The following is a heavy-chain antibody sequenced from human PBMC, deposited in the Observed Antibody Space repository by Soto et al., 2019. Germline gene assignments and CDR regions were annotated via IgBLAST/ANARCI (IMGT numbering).Heavy chain of an antibody. CDR2: MSHSGGT. CDR3: ARVERGTATTVVDAFDI. J-gene: IGHJ3*02. D-gene: IGHD1-1*01. Sequence: QVQLQQWGAGLLKPSEPLSLTCAVYGGFVSSGSYYWSWIRQPPGKGLEWIGEMSHSGGTHFNPSLKCRVTISVDTSKNQFSLKMSSVTAADTDLYYCARVERGTATTVVDAFDIWGPGTMVTVSS. CDR1: GGFVSSGSYY. V-gene: IGHV4-34*01.